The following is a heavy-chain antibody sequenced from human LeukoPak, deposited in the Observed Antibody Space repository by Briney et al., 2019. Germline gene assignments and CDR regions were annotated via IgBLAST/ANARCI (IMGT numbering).Heavy chain of an antibody. D-gene: IGHD1-1*01. V-gene: IGHV1-69*13. CDR3: ARGKRPSGMWIVDNSWYYYGKDV. CDR1: GGTFSSYA. J-gene: IGHJ6*02. CDR2: IIPIFGTA. Sequence: SVKVSCKASGGTFSSYAISWVRQAPGQGLEWMGGIIPIFGTANYAQKFQGRVTITADESTSTAYMELSSLRSEDTAVYYCARGKRPSGMWIVDNSWYYYGKDVWGQGTTVTVSS.